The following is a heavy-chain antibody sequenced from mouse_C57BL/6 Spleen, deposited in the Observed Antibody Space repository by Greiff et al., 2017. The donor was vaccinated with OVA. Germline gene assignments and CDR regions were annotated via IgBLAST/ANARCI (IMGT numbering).Heavy chain of an antibody. CDR3: ARHEGFGAMDY. J-gene: IGHJ4*01. CDR2: ISNLAYSI. V-gene: IGHV5-15*01. CDR1: GFTFSDYG. Sequence: EVHLVESGGGLVQPGGSLKLSCAASGFTFSDYGMAWVRQAPRKGPEWVAFISNLAYSIYYADTVTGRFTISRENAKNTLYLEMSSLRSEDTAMYYCARHEGFGAMDYWGQGTSVTVSS.